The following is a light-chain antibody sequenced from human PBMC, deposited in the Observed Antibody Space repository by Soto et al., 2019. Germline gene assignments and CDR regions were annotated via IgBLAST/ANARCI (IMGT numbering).Light chain of an antibody. CDR2: AAS. CDR1: QTVSSNY. Sequence: ETVLTQSPGTLSLSPGERATLSCRASQTVSSNYLAWYQQKPGQAPRLLIYAASTRATGIPDRFSGSGSGTDFTLSISRLEPEDFAVYYCQLYGTSPKPFGQGTKVEIK. CDR3: QLYGTSPKP. V-gene: IGKV3-20*01. J-gene: IGKJ1*01.